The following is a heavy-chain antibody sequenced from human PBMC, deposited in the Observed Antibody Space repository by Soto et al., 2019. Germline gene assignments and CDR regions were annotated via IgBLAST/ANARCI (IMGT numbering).Heavy chain of an antibody. CDR1: GFIFSDYW. V-gene: IGHV3-7*05. J-gene: IGHJ4*02. CDR3: ASSMGRGGNDY. Sequence: EVQLVESGGGLVQPAGSLRLSCAASGFIFSDYWMSWVRQAPGKGLECVANIKTDGSEKYYVDPVKGRFTISRDNAKNSLYLQMNSLRAEDTAVYYCASSMGRGGNDYWGQGTLVAVSS. CDR2: IKTDGSEK. D-gene: IGHD3-10*01.